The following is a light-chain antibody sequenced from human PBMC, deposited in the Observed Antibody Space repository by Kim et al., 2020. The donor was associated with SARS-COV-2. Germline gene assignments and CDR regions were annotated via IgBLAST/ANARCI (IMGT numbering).Light chain of an antibody. V-gene: IGLV3-19*01. CDR3: NSRDSSGNHLYV. CDR1: SLRSYY. J-gene: IGLJ1*01. CDR2: GKN. Sequence: LGQTVRITCEGDSLRSYYASWYQQKPGQAPVLVIYGKNNRPSGIPDRFSGSSSGNTASLTITGAQAEDEADYSCNSRDSSGNHLYVFGTGTKVTVL.